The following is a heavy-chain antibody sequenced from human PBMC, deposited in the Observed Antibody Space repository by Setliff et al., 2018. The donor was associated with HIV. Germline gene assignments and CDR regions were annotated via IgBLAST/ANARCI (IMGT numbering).Heavy chain of an antibody. CDR1: GFTFSSYS. V-gene: IGHV3-48*01. CDR2: ISSSRSTI. CDR3: ARVGYTSFWYDY. J-gene: IGHJ4*02. Sequence: GGSLRLSCAASGFTFSSYSMNWVRQAPGKGLEWVSYISSSRSTIHYADSVQGRFTISRDNSKNTLYLQMNSLRPEDTAVYYCARVGYTSFWYDYWGQGTLVTVSS. D-gene: IGHD6-13*01.